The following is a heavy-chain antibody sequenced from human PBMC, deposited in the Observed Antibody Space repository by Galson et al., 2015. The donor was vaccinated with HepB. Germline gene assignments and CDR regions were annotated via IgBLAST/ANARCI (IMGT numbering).Heavy chain of an antibody. CDR2: IIPILGIA. Sequence: SVKVSCKASGGTFSSYTISWVRQAPGQGLEWMGRIIPILGIANYAQKFQGRVTITADKSTSTAYMELSSLRSEDTAVYYCARGPRRGYSYGPPSSGYFDLWGRGTLVTVSS. V-gene: IGHV1-69*02. D-gene: IGHD5-18*01. J-gene: IGHJ2*01. CDR3: ARGPRRGYSYGPPSSGYFDL. CDR1: GGTFSSYT.